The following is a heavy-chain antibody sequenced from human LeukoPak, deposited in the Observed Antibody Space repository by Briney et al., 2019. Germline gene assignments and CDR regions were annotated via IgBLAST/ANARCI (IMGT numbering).Heavy chain of an antibody. D-gene: IGHD5-24*01. CDR2: ISYDGSNK. CDR1: GFTFSSYA. V-gene: IGHV3-30-3*01. J-gene: IGHJ4*02. CDR3: ARGSRWLQLKLNFDY. Sequence: GGSLRLSWAASGFTFSSYAMHWVRQAPVKGLEWVAVISYDGSNKYYADSVKGRFTISRDNSKNTLYLQMNSLRAEDTAVYYCARGSRWLQLKLNFDYWGQGTLVTVSS.